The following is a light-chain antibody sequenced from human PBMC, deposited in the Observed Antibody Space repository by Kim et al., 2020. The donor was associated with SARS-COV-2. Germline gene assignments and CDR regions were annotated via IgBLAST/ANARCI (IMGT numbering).Light chain of an antibody. J-gene: IGLJ2*01. CDR2: RNN. Sequence: QPVLTQSPSASGTPGQRVTISCSGSNSNIGRHTVNWYQQLPGTAPKLLIYRNNQRPSGVPDRFSGSKSGTSASLAISGLQSEDEADYYCAAWDDSLNEVFGGGTKLTVL. CDR1: NSNIGRHT. V-gene: IGLV1-44*01. CDR3: AAWDDSLNEV.